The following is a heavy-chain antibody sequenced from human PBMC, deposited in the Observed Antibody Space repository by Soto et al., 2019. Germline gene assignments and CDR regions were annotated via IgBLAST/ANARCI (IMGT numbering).Heavy chain of an antibody. J-gene: IGHJ4*02. CDR1: GFTFSTYA. V-gene: IGHV3-23*01. CDR3: AKDYYGSGSYYGQIDY. Sequence: GGSLRLSCAASGFTFSTYAMAWVRQAPGKGLDWVSAISGSGAATYYADSVKGRFTISRDNSKNTLYLQMNSLRAEDTAVYYCAKDYYGSGSYYGQIDYWGQGTQVTVSS. CDR2: ISGSGAAT. D-gene: IGHD3-10*01.